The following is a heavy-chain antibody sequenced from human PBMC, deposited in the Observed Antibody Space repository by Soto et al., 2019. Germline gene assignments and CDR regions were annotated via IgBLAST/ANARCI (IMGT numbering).Heavy chain of an antibody. CDR1: GGSFSGYY. V-gene: IGHV4-34*01. J-gene: IGHJ4*02. CDR3: ARTSMTTVSQFDY. D-gene: IGHD4-17*01. CDR2: INHSGST. Sequence: TSETLSLTCAVYGGSFSGYYWSWIRQPPGKGLEWIGEINHSGSTNYNPSLKSRVTISVDTSKNQFSLKLSSVTAADTAVYYCARTSMTTVSQFDYWGQGTLVTVSS.